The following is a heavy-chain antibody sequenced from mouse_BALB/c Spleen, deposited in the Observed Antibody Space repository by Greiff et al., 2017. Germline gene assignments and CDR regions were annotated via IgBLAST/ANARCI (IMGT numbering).Heavy chain of an antibody. CDR1: GFTFSDYY. CDR2: ISDGGSYT. Sequence: EVMLVESGGGLVKPGGSLKLSCAASGFTFSDYYMYWVRQTPEKRLEWVATISDGGSYTYYPDSVKGRFTISRDNAKNNLYLQMSSLKSEDTAMYYCARDGNYYGCSYAMDYWGQGTSVTVSS. V-gene: IGHV5-4*02. J-gene: IGHJ4*01. CDR3: ARDGNYYGCSYAMDY. D-gene: IGHD1-1*01.